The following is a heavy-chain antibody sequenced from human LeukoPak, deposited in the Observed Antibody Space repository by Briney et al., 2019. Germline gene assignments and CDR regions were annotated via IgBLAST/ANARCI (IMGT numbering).Heavy chain of an antibody. CDR3: ARTQSRYCSGGSCSDYYYYYYGMDV. Sequence: SETLSLTCTVSGGSISSYYWSWIRQPAGKGLEWIGRIYTSGSTNYNPSLKSRVTISVDTSKNQFSLKLSSVTAADTAAYYCARTQSRYCSGGSCSDYYYYYYGMDVWGQGTTVTVSS. V-gene: IGHV4-4*07. D-gene: IGHD2-15*01. CDR1: GGSISSYY. CDR2: IYTSGST. J-gene: IGHJ6*02.